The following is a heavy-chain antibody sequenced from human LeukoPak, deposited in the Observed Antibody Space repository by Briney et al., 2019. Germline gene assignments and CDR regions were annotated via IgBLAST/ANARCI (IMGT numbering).Heavy chain of an antibody. Sequence: PGGSLRLSCAASGFTFSSYAMSWVRQAPGKGLEWVSAISGSGGSTYYADSVKGRFTISRDNSKNTLYLQMNSLRAEDTAVYYSAKDLGVLRYFDTPNFDYWGQGTLVTVSS. CDR2: ISGSGGST. D-gene: IGHD3-9*01. V-gene: IGHV3-23*01. CDR1: GFTFSSYA. CDR3: AKDLGVLRYFDTPNFDY. J-gene: IGHJ4*02.